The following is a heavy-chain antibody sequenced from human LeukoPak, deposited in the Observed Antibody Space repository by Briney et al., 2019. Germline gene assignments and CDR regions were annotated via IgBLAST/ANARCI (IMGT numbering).Heavy chain of an antibody. D-gene: IGHD3/OR15-3a*01. V-gene: IGHV4-4*02. J-gene: IGHJ4*02. Sequence: SETLSLTCGVSGGSISGTNWWSWVRQPPGQGLEWIGEISLRGLTNYNPSLRSRLTMSLDESKNQFSLNLSSLTAADTAVYYCASGEFRHGLQVDYWGQGTLVAVSS. CDR1: GGSISGTNW. CDR2: ISLRGLT. CDR3: ASGEFRHGLQVDY.